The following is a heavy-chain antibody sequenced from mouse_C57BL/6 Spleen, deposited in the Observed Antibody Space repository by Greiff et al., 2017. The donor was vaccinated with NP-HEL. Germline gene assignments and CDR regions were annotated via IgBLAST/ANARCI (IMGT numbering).Heavy chain of an antibody. CDR3: ASTTVVATDWYFDV. CDR2: ISYDGSN. V-gene: IGHV3-6*01. J-gene: IGHJ1*03. D-gene: IGHD1-1*01. Sequence: EVKLQESGPGLVKPSQSLSLTCSVTGYSITSGYYWNWIRQFPGNKLEWMGYISYDGSNNYNPSLKNRISITRDPSKNQFFLKLNSVTTEDTATYYCASTTVVATDWYFDVWGTGTTVTVSS. CDR1: GYSITSGYY.